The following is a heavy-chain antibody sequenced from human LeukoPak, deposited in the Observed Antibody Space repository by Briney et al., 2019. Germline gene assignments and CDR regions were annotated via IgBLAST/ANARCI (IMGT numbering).Heavy chain of an antibody. CDR3: ARGRIAAAAPSGRFDP. V-gene: IGHV4-34*01. D-gene: IGHD6-13*01. J-gene: IGHJ5*02. CDR1: GGSFSGYY. CDR2: INHSGST. Sequence: RSSETLSLTCAVYGGSFSGYYWSWIRQPPGKGLGWIGEINHSGSTNYNPSLKSRVTISVDTSKNQFSLKLSSVTAADTAGYYCARGRIAAAAPSGRFDPWGQGTLVTVSS.